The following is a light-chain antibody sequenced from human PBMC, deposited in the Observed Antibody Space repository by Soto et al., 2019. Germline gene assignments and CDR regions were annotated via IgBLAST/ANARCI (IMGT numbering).Light chain of an antibody. J-gene: IGKJ4*01. CDR1: QDISNS. V-gene: IGKV1-33*01. CDR3: QQYDNLPPLT. Sequence: DIQMTQSPSSLSASVGDRVTITCQASQDISNSLNWYQQKPGKAPKLLIYDASNLETGVPSRFSGSGSWTDFTFTISSLQPEDIATYYCQQYDNLPPLTFGGGTKVEIK. CDR2: DAS.